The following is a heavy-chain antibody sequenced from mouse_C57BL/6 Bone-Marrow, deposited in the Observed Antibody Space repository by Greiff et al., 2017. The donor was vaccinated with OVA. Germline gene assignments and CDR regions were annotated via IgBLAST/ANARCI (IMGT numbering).Heavy chain of an antibody. Sequence: VQLQQPGAELVMPGASVKLSCKASGYTFTSYWMHWVKQRPGQGLEWIGEIDPSDSYTNYNQKFKGKSTLTVDKSSNTAYMQLSSLASEDSAVYYCAGRGGLYGYSAWFAYWGQGTLVTVSA. D-gene: IGHD2-2*01. V-gene: IGHV1-69*01. CDR1: GYTFTSYW. J-gene: IGHJ3*01. CDR3: AGRGGLYGYSAWFAY. CDR2: IDPSDSYT.